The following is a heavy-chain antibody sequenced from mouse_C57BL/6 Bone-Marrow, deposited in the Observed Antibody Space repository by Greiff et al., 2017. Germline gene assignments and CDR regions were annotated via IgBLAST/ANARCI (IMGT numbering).Heavy chain of an antibody. CDR3: AREVIYDGYYEYAMDY. Sequence: VKLQQPGAELVKPGASVKMSCKASGYTFTSYWITWVKQRPGQGLEWIGDIYPGSGSTNYNEKFKSKATLTVDTSSSTAYMQLSSLTSEDSAVYYGAREVIYDGYYEYAMDYWGQGTSVTVSS. CDR2: IYPGSGST. D-gene: IGHD2-3*01. CDR1: GYTFTSYW. J-gene: IGHJ4*01. V-gene: IGHV1-55*01.